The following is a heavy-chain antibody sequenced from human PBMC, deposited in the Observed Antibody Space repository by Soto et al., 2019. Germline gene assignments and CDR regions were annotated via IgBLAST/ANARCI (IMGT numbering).Heavy chain of an antibody. V-gene: IGHV1-8*01. D-gene: IGHD2-21*01. CDR2: MNPNSDNT. CDR1: GYTFATYD. Sequence: QVQLVQSGAEVKTPGASVKVSCKASGYTFATYDINWVRQAPGQGLEWMGWMNPNSDNTGYAQKFQGRLTMTRDTALSVAHMELSSLRKEDTAVYYCARSDGYNFNWLDSWGQGTLVTVSA. J-gene: IGHJ5*01. CDR3: ARSDGYNFNWLDS.